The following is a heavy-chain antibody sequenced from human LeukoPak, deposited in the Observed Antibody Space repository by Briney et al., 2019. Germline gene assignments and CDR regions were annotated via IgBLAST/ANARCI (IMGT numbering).Heavy chain of an antibody. D-gene: IGHD6-6*01. Sequence: SETLSLTCTVSGVSISSYYWSWIRQPPGKGLEWIGYIYYSGSTNYNPSLKSRVTISVDTSKNQFSLKLSSVTAADTAVYYCGGGRCSSSSDYFDYWGQGTLVTVS. CDR1: GVSISSYY. J-gene: IGHJ4*02. CDR3: GGGRCSSSSDYFDY. V-gene: IGHV4-59*01. CDR2: IYYSGST.